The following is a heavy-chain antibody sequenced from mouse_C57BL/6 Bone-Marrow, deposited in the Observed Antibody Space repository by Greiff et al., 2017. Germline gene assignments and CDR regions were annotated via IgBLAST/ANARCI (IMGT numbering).Heavy chain of an antibody. CDR3: ARHGGYYSNFWFAY. CDR2: ISNGGGST. Sequence: EVKLVESGGGLVQPGGSLKLSCAASGFTFSDYYMYWVRQTPEKRLEWVAYISNGGGSTYYPDTVKGRFTISRDNAKNTLYLQMSRLKSEDTAMYYCARHGGYYSNFWFAYWGQGTLVTVSA. J-gene: IGHJ3*01. V-gene: IGHV5-12*01. CDR1: GFTFSDYY. D-gene: IGHD2-5*01.